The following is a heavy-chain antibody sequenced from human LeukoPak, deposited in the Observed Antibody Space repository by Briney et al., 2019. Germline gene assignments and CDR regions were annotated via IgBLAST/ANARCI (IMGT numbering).Heavy chain of an antibody. D-gene: IGHD2-15*01. CDR3: ARDRGYCSGGACYTVFDY. CDR2: IKQDGSEK. V-gene: IGHV3-7*01. J-gene: IGHJ4*02. CDR1: GFTFSSYW. Sequence: SGGSLRLSCAASGFTFSSYWMSWVRQAPGKGLEWVAKIKQDGSEKYYVDSLKGRFTISRDNAKNSLYLQMDSLRAEDTAVYYCARDRGYCSGGACYTVFDYWGQGTLVTVSS.